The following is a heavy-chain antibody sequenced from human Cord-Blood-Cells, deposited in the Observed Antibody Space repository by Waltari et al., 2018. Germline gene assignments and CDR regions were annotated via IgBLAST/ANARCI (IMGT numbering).Heavy chain of an antibody. V-gene: IGHV3-33*01. D-gene: IGHD7-27*01. CDR3: ARDRSAGDLGY. J-gene: IGHJ4*02. CDR2: IWYYGSNK. CDR1: GFTFSSYG. Sequence: QVQLVESGGGVVQPGRSLRLSCAASGFTFSSYGMHWVRQAPGKGVEVVAVIWYYGSNKYYAYSVKGRFTISIDNSKNTLYLQMNSLRAEDTALYYWARDRSAGDLGYWGQGTLVTVSS.